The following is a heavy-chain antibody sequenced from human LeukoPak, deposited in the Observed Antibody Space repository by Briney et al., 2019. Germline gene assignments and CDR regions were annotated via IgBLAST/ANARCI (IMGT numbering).Heavy chain of an antibody. CDR3: ARAPGSGWNYYYYGMDV. J-gene: IGHJ6*02. D-gene: IGHD6-19*01. V-gene: IGHV1-8*01. CDR2: MNPNSGNT. CDR1: GYKFTDLS. Sequence: ASVKVSCKVSGYKFTDLSIHWVRQATGQGLEWMGWMNPNSGNTGYAQKFQGRVTMTRNTSISTAYMELSSLRSEDTAVYYCARAPGSGWNYYYYGMDVWGQGTTVTVSS.